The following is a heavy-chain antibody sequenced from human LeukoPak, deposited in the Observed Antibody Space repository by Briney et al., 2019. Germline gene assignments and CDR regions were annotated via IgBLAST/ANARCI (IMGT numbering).Heavy chain of an antibody. D-gene: IGHD3-22*01. CDR2: ISWNGGSI. Sequence: PGRSLRLSCAASGFTFDDYAMHWVRQAPGKGLEWVSGISWNGGSIGYADSVKGRFTISRDNAKNSLYLQMNSLRAEDTALYYCAKAGRTYYYDSSGQYYFDYWGQGTLVTVSS. V-gene: IGHV3-9*01. CDR1: GFTFDDYA. CDR3: AKAGRTYYYDSSGQYYFDY. J-gene: IGHJ4*02.